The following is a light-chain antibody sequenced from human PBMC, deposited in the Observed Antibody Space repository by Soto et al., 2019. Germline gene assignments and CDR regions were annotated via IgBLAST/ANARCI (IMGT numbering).Light chain of an antibody. CDR1: QSISSW. J-gene: IGKJ1*01. CDR2: DAS. V-gene: IGKV1-5*01. Sequence: DIQMTQSPSTLSASVGDRVTITCRASQSISSWLAWYQQKPGKAPKLLIYDASSLESGVPSRFSGSGSGTEFTLTISSLHPDDFATYYCQQYNSYLWTVGQGTKVDSK. CDR3: QQYNSYLWT.